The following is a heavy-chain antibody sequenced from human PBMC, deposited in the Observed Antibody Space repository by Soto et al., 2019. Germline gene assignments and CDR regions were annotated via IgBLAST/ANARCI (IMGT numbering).Heavy chain of an antibody. CDR1: GGSISSVYDC. CDR3: ARGPSGDKVDF. D-gene: IGHD7-27*01. Sequence: QVQLQESGPILVKPSQTLSLTCTVSGGSISSVYDCWSWIRQSPDKGLEWSGHIYNGGTTYNNPSLTSRVTISVDTSKNQFSLQLRSVTAADTAVYFCARGPSGDKVDFWGQGTLGTVSS. CDR2: IYNGGTT. V-gene: IGHV4-30-4*01. J-gene: IGHJ4*02.